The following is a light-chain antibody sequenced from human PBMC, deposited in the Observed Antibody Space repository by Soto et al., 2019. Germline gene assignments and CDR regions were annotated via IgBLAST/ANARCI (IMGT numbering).Light chain of an antibody. J-gene: IGKJ1*01. CDR1: QSVSNNY. V-gene: IGKV3-20*01. Sequence: EIVLTQSPGTLSLSPGERATLSCRASQSVSNNYLVWYHQKPGRAPRLVISGASSRATGIPDRFSGSGSGIAFTLTLSSLEPEDVTVYYCHQHGTTPWTFGQETNVEFK. CDR3: HQHGTTPWT. CDR2: GAS.